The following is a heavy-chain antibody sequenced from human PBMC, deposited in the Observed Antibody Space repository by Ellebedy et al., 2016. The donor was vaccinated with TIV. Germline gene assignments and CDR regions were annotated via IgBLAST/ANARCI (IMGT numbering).Heavy chain of an antibody. CDR2: FYSGGST. Sequence: GGSLRLSCAASGFTVSSNYVSWVRQAPGKGLEWVSFFYSGGSTYNADSVKGRFTISRDNAKNSLYLQMNSLRDEDTAVYYCAREFGDYVFYYYGMDVWGQGTTVTVSS. V-gene: IGHV3-53*01. CDR1: GFTVSSNY. J-gene: IGHJ6*02. D-gene: IGHD4-17*01. CDR3: AREFGDYVFYYYGMDV.